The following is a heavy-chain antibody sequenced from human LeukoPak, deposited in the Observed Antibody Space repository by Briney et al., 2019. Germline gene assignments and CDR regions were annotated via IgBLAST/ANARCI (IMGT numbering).Heavy chain of an antibody. J-gene: IGHJ5*02. Sequence: PSETLSLTCTVSGGSISSYYWSWIRQPPGKGLEWIGYIYYGGSTNYNPSLKSRVTISVDTSKNQFSLKLSSVTAADTAVYYCARHVRDYDILTGYYTSWFDPWGQGTLVTVSS. D-gene: IGHD3-9*01. CDR2: IYYGGST. CDR3: ARHVRDYDILTGYYTSWFDP. CDR1: GGSISSYY. V-gene: IGHV4-59*08.